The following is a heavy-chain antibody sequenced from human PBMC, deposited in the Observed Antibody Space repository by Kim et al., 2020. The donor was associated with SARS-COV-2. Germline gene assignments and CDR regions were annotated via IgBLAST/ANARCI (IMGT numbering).Heavy chain of an antibody. D-gene: IGHD3-10*01. CDR3: AKDEPYFGPGTYYTGPRYIMHV. CDR1: GFTFKSYA. V-gene: IGHV3-23*01. Sequence: GGSLRLSCAASGFTFKSYAMTWVRQAPGKGLEWVSAIGGTTTTTYYTDSVKVRFTITRDNSRNTLYLQMSSLRAEDTAVYYCAKDEPYFGPGTYYTGPRYIMHVWGQGTTVTVSS. CDR2: IGGTTTTT. J-gene: IGHJ6*02.